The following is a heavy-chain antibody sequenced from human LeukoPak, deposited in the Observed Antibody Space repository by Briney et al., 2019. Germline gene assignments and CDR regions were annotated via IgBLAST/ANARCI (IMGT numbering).Heavy chain of an antibody. D-gene: IGHD3-22*01. Sequence: GGSLRLSCTTSGFTVTNYWMHWVRQAPGKGLVWVSRINSDGSNTNYAGSVKGRFTISRDNAKNTLYLQMNSLRAEDTAVYYCARGLSDYYYTVGYWGQGTLVTVSS. CDR1: GFTVTNYW. CDR2: INSDGSNT. V-gene: IGHV3-74*01. J-gene: IGHJ4*02. CDR3: ARGLSDYYYTVGY.